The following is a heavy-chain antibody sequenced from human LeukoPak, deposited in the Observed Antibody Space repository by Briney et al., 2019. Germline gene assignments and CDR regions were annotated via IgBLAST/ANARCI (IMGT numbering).Heavy chain of an antibody. J-gene: IGHJ4*02. V-gene: IGHV4-59*01. D-gene: IGHD6-19*01. Sequence: SETLSLTCTVSGGSISSYYWSWIRQPPGKGLEWIGYIYYSGSTNYNPSLKSRVTISVDTPKNQFSLKLSSVTAADTAVYYCAREAGYSSGLFDYWGQGTLVTVSS. CDR2: IYYSGST. CDR3: AREAGYSSGLFDY. CDR1: GGSISSYY.